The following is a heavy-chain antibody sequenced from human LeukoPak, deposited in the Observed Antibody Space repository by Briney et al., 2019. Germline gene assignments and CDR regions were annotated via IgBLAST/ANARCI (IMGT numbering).Heavy chain of an antibody. CDR2: LNPKTGGT. V-gene: IGHV1-2*02. CDR3: ARVTANHVSCFDP. J-gene: IGHJ5*02. Sequence: ASVKVSCKASGYTLTEHYIHWVRQAPGQGLEWMGWLNPKTGGTKYAQTFHGRVTMTRDTSISTAYMELSRLTSDDTAVYYCARVTANHVSCFDPWGQGTLVTVSS. CDR1: GYTLTEHY. D-gene: IGHD2-21*02.